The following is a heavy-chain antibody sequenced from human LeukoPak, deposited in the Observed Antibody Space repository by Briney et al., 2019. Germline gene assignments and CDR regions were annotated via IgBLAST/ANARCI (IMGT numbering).Heavy chain of an antibody. CDR2: IWHDGSNK. J-gene: IGHJ4*02. CDR1: GFTFSSYG. Sequence: GGSLRLSCAASGFTFSSYGMHWVRQAPGKGLEWVAVIWHDGSNKYYADSVKGRFTISRDNSKNTLYLQMNSLRAEDTAVYYCARKSGRDQPFDYWGQGTLVTVSS. V-gene: IGHV3-33*01. D-gene: IGHD2-21*02. CDR3: ARKSGRDQPFDY.